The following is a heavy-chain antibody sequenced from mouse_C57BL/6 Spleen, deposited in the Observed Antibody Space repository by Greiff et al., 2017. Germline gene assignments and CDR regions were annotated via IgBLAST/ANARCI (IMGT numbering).Heavy chain of an antibody. D-gene: IGHD2-1*01. CDR2: INPNNGGT. CDR3: VYGNYGWFAY. J-gene: IGHJ3*01. Sequence: VQLQQSGPELVKPGASVKISCKASGYTFTDYYMNWVKQSHGKSLEWIGDINPNNGGTSYNQKFKGKATLTVDKSSSTAYMELRSLTSEDSAVYYCVYGNYGWFAYWGQGTLVTVSA. CDR1: GYTFTDYY. V-gene: IGHV1-26*01.